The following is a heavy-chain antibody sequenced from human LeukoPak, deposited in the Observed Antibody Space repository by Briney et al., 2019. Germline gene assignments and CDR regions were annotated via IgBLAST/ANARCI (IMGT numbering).Heavy chain of an antibody. D-gene: IGHD2-15*01. CDR1: GGSISSGGYY. CDR3: ARDHPYCSGGSCYPGGFDY. V-gene: IGHV4-31*03. CDR2: IYYSGST. Sequence: PSETLSLTCTVSGGSISSGGYYWSWIRPHPGKVLEWIGYIYYSGSTYYNPSLKSRVTISVDTSKNQFSLKLSSVTAADTAVYYCARDHPYCSGGSCYPGGFDYWGQGTLVTVSS. J-gene: IGHJ4*02.